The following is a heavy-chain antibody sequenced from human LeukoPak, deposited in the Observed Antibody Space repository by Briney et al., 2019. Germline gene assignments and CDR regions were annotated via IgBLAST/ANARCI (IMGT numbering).Heavy chain of an antibody. V-gene: IGHV3-53*01. D-gene: IGHD3-9*01. J-gene: IGHJ4*02. CDR1: GFTVSSNY. Sequence: GGSLRLSCAASGFTVSSNYMSWVRQAPGKGLEWVSVIYSGGSTYYADSVKGRFTISRHNSKNTLYLQMNSLRAEDTAVYYCAKFYVLRYFDWAPPYFDYWGQGTLVTVSS. CDR3: AKFYVLRYFDWAPPYFDY. CDR2: IYSGGST.